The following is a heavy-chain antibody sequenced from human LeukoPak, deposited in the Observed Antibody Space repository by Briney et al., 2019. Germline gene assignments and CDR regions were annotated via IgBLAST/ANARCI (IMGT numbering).Heavy chain of an antibody. J-gene: IGHJ3*02. CDR3: AKTSNSEDAFDI. CDR1: GFTFSSYG. D-gene: IGHD4-11*01. Sequence: GGSLRLSCAASGFTFSSYGMHWVRQAPGKGLEWVAFIRYDGSNKYYADSVKGRFTVSRDNSKNTLYLQMNSLRAEDTAVYYCAKTSNSEDAFDIWGQGTMVTVSS. V-gene: IGHV3-30*02. CDR2: IRYDGSNK.